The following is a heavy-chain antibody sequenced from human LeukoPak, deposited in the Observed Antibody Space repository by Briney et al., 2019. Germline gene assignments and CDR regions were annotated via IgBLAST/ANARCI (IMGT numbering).Heavy chain of an antibody. CDR2: INPNSGGT. CDR3: ARDSSGYYYDVAFDI. V-gene: IGHV1-2*02. J-gene: IGHJ3*02. CDR1: GYTFTGYD. D-gene: IGHD3-22*01. Sequence: GASVNVSCKASGYTFTGYDMHWVRQAPGQGLEWMGWINPNSGGTNYAQKFQGRVTMTRDTSISTAYMELSRLRSDDTAVYYCARDSSGYYYDVAFDIWGQGTMVTVSS.